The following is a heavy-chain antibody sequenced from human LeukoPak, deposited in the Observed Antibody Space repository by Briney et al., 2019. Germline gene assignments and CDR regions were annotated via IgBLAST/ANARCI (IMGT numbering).Heavy chain of an antibody. Sequence: GGSLRLSCAASGFTFSNSAMSWVRQAPGKGLEWVSGVSSTGDSTYYADSVKGHFTVSRDNSKNTLYLQMHSLRVDDTAVYYCAKFYFYNLDVWGQGTTVTVSS. CDR1: GFTFSNSA. CDR3: AKFYFYNLDV. J-gene: IGHJ6*02. CDR2: VSSTGDST. V-gene: IGHV3-23*01.